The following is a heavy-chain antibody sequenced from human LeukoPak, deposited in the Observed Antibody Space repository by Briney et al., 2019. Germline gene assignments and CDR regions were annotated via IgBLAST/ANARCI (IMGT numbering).Heavy chain of an antibody. CDR3: ATYCGGDCYGVDY. CDR2: IYPNSGGT. Sequence: ASVKVSCKASGYTFTGYYMHWVRQAPGQGLEWMGWIYPNSGGTNYAQKFQGRVTMTRDTSISTAYMELSRLRSDDTAVYYCATYCGGDCYGVDYWGQGTLVTVSS. J-gene: IGHJ4*02. V-gene: IGHV1-2*02. CDR1: GYTFTGYY. D-gene: IGHD2-21*01.